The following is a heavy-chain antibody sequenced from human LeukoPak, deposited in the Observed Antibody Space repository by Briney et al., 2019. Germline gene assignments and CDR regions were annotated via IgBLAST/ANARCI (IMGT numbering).Heavy chain of an antibody. CDR2: ISSSSSYI. Sequence: GRSLRLSCAASGFTFSSYSMNWVRQAPGKGLEWVSSISSSSSYIYYADSVKGRFTISRDNAKNPLYLQMNSLRAEDTAVYYCAREIGIAAAGYYYYYMDVWGKGTTVTISS. D-gene: IGHD6-13*01. CDR1: GFTFSSYS. V-gene: IGHV3-21*01. J-gene: IGHJ6*03. CDR3: AREIGIAAAGYYYYYMDV.